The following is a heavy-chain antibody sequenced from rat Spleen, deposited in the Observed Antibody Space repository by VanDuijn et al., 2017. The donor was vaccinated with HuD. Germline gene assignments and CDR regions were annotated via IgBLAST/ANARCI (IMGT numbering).Heavy chain of an antibody. J-gene: IGHJ3*01. CDR1: GFTFSIYG. V-gene: IGHV5-27*01. D-gene: IGHD1-2*01. CDR3: TTGDVSTSYSSYIYVGWFVY. Sequence: EVQLVDHGGGLVQPGRSLKVSCAPSGFTFSIYGMAWVRQAPTKGLEWVATISTSGGSTYYRDSVKGRFTISRDNGKNTLYLEMDSLGSEDTATYYCTTGDVSTSYSSYIYVGWFVYWGQGTLVTVSS. CDR2: ISTSGGST.